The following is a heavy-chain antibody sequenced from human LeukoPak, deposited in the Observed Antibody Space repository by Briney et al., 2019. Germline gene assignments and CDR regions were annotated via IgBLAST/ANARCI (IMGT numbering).Heavy chain of an antibody. J-gene: IGHJ5*02. D-gene: IGHD1-26*01. CDR3: ARVDGARFDP. Sequence: SETLSLTCTVSGGSISSSSYYWGWIRQPPGKGLEWIGSIYYSGSTYYNPSLKSRVTISVDTSKNQFSLKLSSVTAADTAVYYCARVDGARFDPWGRGTLVTVSS. CDR1: GGSISSSSYY. CDR2: IYYSGST. V-gene: IGHV4-39*07.